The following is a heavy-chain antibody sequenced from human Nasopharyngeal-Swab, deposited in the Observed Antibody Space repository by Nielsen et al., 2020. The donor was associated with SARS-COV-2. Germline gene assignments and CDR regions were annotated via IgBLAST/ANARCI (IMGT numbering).Heavy chain of an antibody. J-gene: IGHJ6*02. V-gene: IGHV3-23*01. CDR3: AKDSSPVRYYYYGMDV. Sequence: LTCAASGFTFSSSAMSWVRQAPGKGLEWVSAISGSGGSTYYADSVKGRFTISRDNSKNTLYLQMNSLRAEDTAVYYCAKDSSPVRYYYYGMDVWGQGTMVTVSS. CDR2: ISGSGGST. D-gene: IGHD6-13*01. CDR1: GFTFSSSA.